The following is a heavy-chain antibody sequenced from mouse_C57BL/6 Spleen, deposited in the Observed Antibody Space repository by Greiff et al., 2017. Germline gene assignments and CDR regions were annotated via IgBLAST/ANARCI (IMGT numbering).Heavy chain of an antibody. CDR3: ARARHDGSGYYDMDY. CDR2: ISYDGSN. D-gene: IGHD1-1*01. CDR1: GYSITSGYY. Sequence: VQLKESGPGLVKPSQSLSLTCSVTGYSITSGYYWNWIRQFPGNKLEWMGYISYDGSNNYNPSLKNRISITRDTSKHQFFLKLNSVTTENTATXYRARARHDGSGYYDMDYWGQGTSVTVSS. J-gene: IGHJ4*01. V-gene: IGHV3-6*01.